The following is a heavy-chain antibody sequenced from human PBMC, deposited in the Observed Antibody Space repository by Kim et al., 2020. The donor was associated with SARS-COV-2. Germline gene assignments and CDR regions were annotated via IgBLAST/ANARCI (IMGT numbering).Heavy chain of an antibody. CDR1: GFTFSGSA. D-gene: IGHD3-22*01. V-gene: IGHV3-73*01. Sequence: GGSLRLSCAASGFTFSGSAMHWVRQAYGKGLEWVGRIRSEANNYATTYAASVKGRFTISRDDSKNTMFLQMNSLKTEDTAVYYCTRHGYYDSSGPEISFDHWGQGTRVTVSS. J-gene: IGHJ4*02. CDR2: IRSEANNYAT. CDR3: TRHGYYDSSGPEISFDH.